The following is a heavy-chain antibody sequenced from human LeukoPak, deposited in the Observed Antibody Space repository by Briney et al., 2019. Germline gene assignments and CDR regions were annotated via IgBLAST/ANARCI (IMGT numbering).Heavy chain of an antibody. CDR3: AKDFYYDSSGYSIDY. CDR1: GFTFNNYA. Sequence: PGRSLRLSCAASGFTFNNYAMHWVRQAPGKGLEWVSGISWNSGSIGYADSVKGRFTISRDNAKNSLYLQMNSLRAEDTALYYCAKDFYYDSSGYSIDYWGQGTLVTVSS. CDR2: ISWNSGSI. J-gene: IGHJ4*02. D-gene: IGHD3-22*01. V-gene: IGHV3-9*01.